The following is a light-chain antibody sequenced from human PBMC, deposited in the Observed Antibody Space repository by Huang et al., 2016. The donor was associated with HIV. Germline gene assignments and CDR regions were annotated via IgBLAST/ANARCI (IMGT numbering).Light chain of an antibody. Sequence: IQMTQSPTSLSASVGDRVSIVCRASQSINTYLNWYQQKPGKAPKLLISSASTLHRGVPSRLSGSGSGTEFTLTIRGLQLDDFATYYCQQSYSALSSFGPGTRL. CDR1: QSINTY. CDR3: QQSYSALSS. CDR2: SAS. J-gene: IGKJ5*01. V-gene: IGKV1-39*01.